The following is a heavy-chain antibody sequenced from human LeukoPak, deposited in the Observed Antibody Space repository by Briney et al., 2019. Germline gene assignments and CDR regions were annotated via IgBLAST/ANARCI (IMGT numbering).Heavy chain of an antibody. V-gene: IGHV3-23*01. J-gene: IGHJ4*02. CDR1: GFTFSSYA. CDR2: ISGSGGST. D-gene: IGHD3-22*01. Sequence: GGSLRLSCAASGFTFSSYAMSWVRQAPGKGLEWASAISGSGGSTYYADSVKGRFTISRDNSKNTLYLQMNSLRAEDTAVYYCAKVVDSSGYTHFDYWGQGTLVTVSS. CDR3: AKVVDSSGYTHFDY.